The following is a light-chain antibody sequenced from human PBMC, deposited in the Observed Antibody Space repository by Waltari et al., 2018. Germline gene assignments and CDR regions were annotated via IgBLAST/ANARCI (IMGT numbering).Light chain of an antibody. V-gene: IGKV4-1*01. CDR2: WAS. Sequence: DFVMTQFPDSLAVSLGERATINCRSSQTILDNADKSNYLAWYQHKPGQPPKVLISWASARESGVPDRFTGSGSGTDFTLTISSLQAEDVAMYYCQQYYSTPRTFGQGTKVEVK. CDR1: QTILDNADKSNY. J-gene: IGKJ1*01. CDR3: QQYYSTPRT.